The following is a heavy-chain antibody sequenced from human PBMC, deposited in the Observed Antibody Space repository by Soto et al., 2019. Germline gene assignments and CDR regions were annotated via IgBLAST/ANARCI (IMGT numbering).Heavy chain of an antibody. D-gene: IGHD4-4*01. Sequence: PGGALRLFCAASGFTFSSYSMNWVRQAPGKGLEWVSSISSSSSYIYYADSVKGRFTISRDNAKNSLYLQMNSLRAEDTAVYYCARDRLQTLMDVWGQGTTVTVSS. J-gene: IGHJ6*02. CDR2: ISSSSSYI. V-gene: IGHV3-21*01. CDR3: ARDRLQTLMDV. CDR1: GFTFSSYS.